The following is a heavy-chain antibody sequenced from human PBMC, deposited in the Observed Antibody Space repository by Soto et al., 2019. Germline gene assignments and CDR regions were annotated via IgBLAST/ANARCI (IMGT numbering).Heavy chain of an antibody. J-gene: IGHJ4*02. CDR3: ARGEGYYYDSSGYYRFDY. Sequence: SVQVSCKASGGTFSSYAISWVRQAPGQGLEWMGGIIPIFGTANYAQKFQGRVTITADKSTSTAYMELSSLRSEDTAVYYCARGEGYYYDSSGYYRFDYWGQGTLVTVSS. D-gene: IGHD3-22*01. V-gene: IGHV1-69*06. CDR1: GGTFSSYA. CDR2: IIPIFGTA.